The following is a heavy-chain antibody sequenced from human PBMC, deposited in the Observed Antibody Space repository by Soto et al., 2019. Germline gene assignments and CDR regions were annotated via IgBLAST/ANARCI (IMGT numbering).Heavy chain of an antibody. D-gene: IGHD7-27*01. CDR1: GGSFSGYY. CDR3: TRGPSGDKVDY. CDR2: INHSGST. V-gene: IGHV4-34*01. J-gene: IGHJ4*02. Sequence: SETLSLTCAVYGGSFSGYYWSWIRQPPGKGLEWIGEINHSGSTNYNPSLKSRVTISVDTSKNQFSLKLSSVSAADTAVYYCTRGPSGDKVDYWGQGTLVTVS.